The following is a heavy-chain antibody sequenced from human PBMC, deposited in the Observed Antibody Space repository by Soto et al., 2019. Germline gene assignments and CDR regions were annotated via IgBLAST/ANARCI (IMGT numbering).Heavy chain of an antibody. D-gene: IGHD5-12*01. J-gene: IGHJ4*02. CDR3: AREFGGYDKYDY. CDR2: ISSSSSYI. Sequence: TGGSLRLSCAASGFTFSSYSMNWVRQAPGKGLEWVSSISSSSSYIYYADSVKGRFTISRDNAKNSLYLQMNSLRAEDTAVYYCAREFGGYDKYDYWGQGTLVTVSS. CDR1: GFTFSSYS. V-gene: IGHV3-21*01.